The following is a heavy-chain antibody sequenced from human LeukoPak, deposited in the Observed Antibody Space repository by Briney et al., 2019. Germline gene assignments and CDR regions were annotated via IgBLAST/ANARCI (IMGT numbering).Heavy chain of an antibody. CDR3: TRKCGTFSVLGF. CDR2: VHLNGAT. D-gene: IGHD3-16*01. J-gene: IGHJ4*02. V-gene: IGHV4-4*02. CDR1: GVSQSSTIW. Sequence: PSETLPHIYCVSGVSQSSTIWWSSVRQPPGKGLEWIGEVHLNGATNYNPSLESRFSMSIDKSNNHLSLEVTSVTAADTAIYDCTRKCGTFSVLGFWGQGTLVTVSS.